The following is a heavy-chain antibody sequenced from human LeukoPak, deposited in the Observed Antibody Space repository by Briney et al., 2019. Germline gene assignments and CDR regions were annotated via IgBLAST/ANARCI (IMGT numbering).Heavy chain of an antibody. CDR3: ARDRHLRLPLDY. D-gene: IGHD2-21*02. V-gene: IGHV1-18*01. Sequence: ASVKVSCKASGYTFTSYGISWVRQAPGQGLEWMGWISAYNGNTNYAQKLQGRVTMTTDKSTSTAYMELRSLRSDDTAVYYCARDRHLRLPLDYWGQGTLVTVSS. J-gene: IGHJ4*02. CDR1: GYTFTSYG. CDR2: ISAYNGNT.